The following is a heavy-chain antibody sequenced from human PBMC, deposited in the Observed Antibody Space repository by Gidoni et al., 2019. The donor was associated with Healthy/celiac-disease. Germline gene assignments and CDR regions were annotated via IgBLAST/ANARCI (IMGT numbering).Heavy chain of an antibody. V-gene: IGHV3-23*01. Sequence: EVQLLESGGGLVQPGRSLRLSCAASGFTFRRYAMPWAPQAPGKGLVWVSAISGSCGRTYYADSVKGRFTISRDNSKNTLYLQMNSLRAEDTAVYYWASSKTAAAEKSLSDTPPINYYYYYGMDVWGQGTTVTVSS. CDR3: ASSKTAAAEKSLSDTPPINYYYYYGMDV. J-gene: IGHJ6*02. CDR1: GFTFRRYA. CDR2: ISGSCGRT. D-gene: IGHD6-13*01.